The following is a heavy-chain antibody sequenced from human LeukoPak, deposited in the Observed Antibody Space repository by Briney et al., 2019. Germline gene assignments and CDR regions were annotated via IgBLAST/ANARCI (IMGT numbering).Heavy chain of an antibody. CDR2: VRSDGSDK. CDR1: GFTFTYYG. J-gene: IGHJ1*01. CDR3: AKVGSGYSSGWLSEYFQH. D-gene: IGHD6-19*01. V-gene: IGHV3-30*02. Sequence: GGSLRLSCGASGFTFTYYGMHWVRQAPGKGLEWVTFVRSDGSDKYYADSVKGRFTISRDNSKNTLYLQMNSLRPEDTAVYYCAKVGSGYSSGWLSEYFQHWGQGTLVTVSS.